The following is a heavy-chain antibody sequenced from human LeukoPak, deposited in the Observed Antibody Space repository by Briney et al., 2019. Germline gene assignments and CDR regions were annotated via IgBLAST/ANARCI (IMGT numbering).Heavy chain of an antibody. Sequence: LTGGSLILSCAASGFTFSSYAMGWVRQAPGKGLEWVSAITASGTNTYYADSVKGRFTISRDSSKNTLYLQLNSLRAEDTAVYYCAKAGWEVSLSYHTYYFDSWGQGTLVTVSS. CDR1: GFTFSSYA. D-gene: IGHD5/OR15-5a*01. J-gene: IGHJ4*02. V-gene: IGHV3-23*01. CDR3: AKAGWEVSLSYHTYYFDS. CDR2: ITASGTNT.